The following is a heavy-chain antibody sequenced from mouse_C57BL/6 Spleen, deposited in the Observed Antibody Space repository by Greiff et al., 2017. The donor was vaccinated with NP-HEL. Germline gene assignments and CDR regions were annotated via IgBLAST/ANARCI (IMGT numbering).Heavy chain of an antibody. J-gene: IGHJ4*01. CDR2: INPNNGGT. D-gene: IGHD1-1*01. Sequence: EVQLQQSGPELVKPGASVKIPCKASGYTFTDYNMDWVKQSHGKSLEWIGDINPNNGGTIYNQKFKGKATLTVDKSSSTAYMELRSLTSEDTAVYYCAREAVVGNYYAMDYWGQGTSVTVSS. CDR3: AREAVVGNYYAMDY. V-gene: IGHV1-18*01. CDR1: GYTFTDYN.